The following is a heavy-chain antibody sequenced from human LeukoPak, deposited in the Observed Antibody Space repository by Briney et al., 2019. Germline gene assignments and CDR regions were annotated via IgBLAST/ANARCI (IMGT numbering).Heavy chain of an antibody. D-gene: IGHD3-10*01. CDR3: ARSQGYYGSGSYVSDY. V-gene: IGHV1-69*05. J-gene: IGHJ4*02. CDR1: GGTFSSYA. Sequence: ASVKVSCKASGGTFSSYAISWVRQAPGQGLEWMGGIIPIFGTANYAQKFQGRVTITTDESTSTAYMELSSLRSEDTAVYYCARSQGYYGSGSYVSDYWGQGTLVTVSS. CDR2: IIPIFGTA.